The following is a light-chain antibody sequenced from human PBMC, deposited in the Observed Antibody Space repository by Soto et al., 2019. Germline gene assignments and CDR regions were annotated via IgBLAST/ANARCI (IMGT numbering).Light chain of an antibody. J-gene: IGLJ1*01. CDR1: SSDVGGYNY. CDR3: SSYTSSSTLYV. Sequence: ALTQPASVSGSPGQSITISCTGTSSDVGGYNYVSWYQQHPGKAPKLMIYEVSNRPSGVSNRFSGSKSSNTASLTISGLQAEDEADYYCSSYTSSSTLYVFGTGTKVTVL. V-gene: IGLV2-14*01. CDR2: EVS.